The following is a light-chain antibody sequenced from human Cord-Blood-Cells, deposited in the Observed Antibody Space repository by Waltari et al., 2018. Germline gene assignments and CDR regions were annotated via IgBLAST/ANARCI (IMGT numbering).Light chain of an antibody. V-gene: IGKV3-11*01. CDR2: DAS. CDR3: QQRSNWPPFT. J-gene: IGKJ3*01. CDR1: KSVSSS. Sequence: EIVLTQSPATLSLSPGERATLSCRASKSVSSSLAWYKQKPGQAPRLLIYDASNRATGIPARFSGSGSVTDFTLTISSLEPEDFAVYYCQQRSNWPPFTFGPGTKVDIK.